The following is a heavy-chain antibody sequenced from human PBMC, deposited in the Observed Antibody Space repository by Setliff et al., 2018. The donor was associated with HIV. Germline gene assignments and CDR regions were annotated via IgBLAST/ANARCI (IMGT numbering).Heavy chain of an antibody. J-gene: IGHJ3*01. D-gene: IGHD2-21*02. CDR3: AREVTSFEAFDL. V-gene: IGHV1-46*01. CDR1: GGTFSSYA. CDR2: INPSGGST. Sequence: ASVKVSCKASGGTFSSYAISWVRQAPGQELEWMGIINPSGGSTIYAQKFQGRVTMTRDTSTSTVYMELSSLRSEDTAVYYCAREVTSFEAFDLWGQGTMVTVSS.